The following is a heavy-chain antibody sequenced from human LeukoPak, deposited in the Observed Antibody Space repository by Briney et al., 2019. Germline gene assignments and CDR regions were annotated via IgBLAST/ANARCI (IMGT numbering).Heavy chain of an antibody. CDR1: GFTFSSYT. D-gene: IGHD6-6*01. CDR2: ISALSTYI. V-gene: IGHV3-21*01. CDR3: ARGGIAGRPVYYYYMDV. J-gene: IGHJ6*03. Sequence: GGSLRLSCAASGFTFSSYTIRWVRQAPGKGLEWVSSISALSTYISYADSVKGRFTISRDNVEKSAYLELSGLTAHDTAIYYCARGGIAGRPVYYYYMDVWGKGTTVTVSS.